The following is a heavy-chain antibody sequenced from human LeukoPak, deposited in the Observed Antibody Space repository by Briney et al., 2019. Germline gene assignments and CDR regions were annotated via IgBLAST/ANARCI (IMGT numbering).Heavy chain of an antibody. Sequence: PGGSLRLSCAASGFTFSSYSMNWVRQAPGKGLEWVSSISSSSSYIYYADSVKGRFTISRDNAKNSLYLQMNSLRAEDTAVYYCASSLRTYCGGDCPSPYWGQGTLVTVSS. J-gene: IGHJ4*02. CDR3: ASSLRTYCGGDCPSPY. CDR2: ISSSSSYI. V-gene: IGHV3-21*01. D-gene: IGHD2-21*02. CDR1: GFTFSSYS.